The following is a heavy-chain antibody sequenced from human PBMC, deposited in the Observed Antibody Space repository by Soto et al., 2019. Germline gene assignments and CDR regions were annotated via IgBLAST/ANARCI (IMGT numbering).Heavy chain of an antibody. J-gene: IGHJ6*02. CDR3: AKQQGSGTLYYYSMDV. CDR2: ISGSGGSA. Sequence: EVQLLESGGGLVQPGGSLRLSCAASGFTFSSYAMSWVRQAPGKGLEWVSTISGSGGSAYYADSVKGRFTISRDNSKNTLYLQMNSLRAEDMAVYYCAKQQGSGTLYYYSMDVWGQGTTVTVSS. D-gene: IGHD3-10*01. CDR1: GFTFSSYA. V-gene: IGHV3-23*01.